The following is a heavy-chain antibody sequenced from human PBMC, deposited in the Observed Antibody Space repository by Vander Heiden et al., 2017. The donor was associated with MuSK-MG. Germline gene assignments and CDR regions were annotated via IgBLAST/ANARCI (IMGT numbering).Heavy chain of an antibody. J-gene: IGHJ4*02. CDR1: GFTFSSHA. CDR2: ISGSADST. Sequence: EVQLLESGGDLVQPGGSLRPSCAASGFTFSSHAMSWVRQAPGKGLECVSTISGSADSTYYADSVKGRFTISRDNSKNTLYLQMNSLRAEDTAVYYCAKRRDYFDSWGQGTLVTVSS. V-gene: IGHV3-23*01. CDR3: AKRRDYFDS.